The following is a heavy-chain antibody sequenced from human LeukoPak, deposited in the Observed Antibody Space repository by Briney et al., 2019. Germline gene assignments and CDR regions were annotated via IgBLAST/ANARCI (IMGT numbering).Heavy chain of an antibody. CDR2: IKQDGSEK. V-gene: IGHV3-7*01. D-gene: IGHD5-18*01. CDR1: GFTFSSYW. CDR3: ARGGDTAIY. J-gene: IGHJ4*02. Sequence: GGSLRLSCAAFGFTFSSYWMSWVRQAPGKGLEWVANIKQDGSEKYYVDSVKGRFTISRDNAKNSLYLQMNSLRAEDTAVYYCARGGDTAIYWGQGTLVTVSS.